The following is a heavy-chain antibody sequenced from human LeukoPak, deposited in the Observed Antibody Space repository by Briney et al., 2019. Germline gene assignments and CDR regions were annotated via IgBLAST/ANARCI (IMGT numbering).Heavy chain of an antibody. CDR1: GGSISSYY. V-gene: IGHV4-59*01. D-gene: IGHD1-26*01. J-gene: IGHJ4*02. CDR3: ARRGAALDY. CDR2: IYYSGST. Sequence: SETLSLTCTVSGGSISSYYWSWIRQPPGKGLEWIGYIYYSGSTNYNPSLKSRVTISVDTSKNQFSLKLSSVTAADTALYYCARRGAALDYWGQGTLVTVSS.